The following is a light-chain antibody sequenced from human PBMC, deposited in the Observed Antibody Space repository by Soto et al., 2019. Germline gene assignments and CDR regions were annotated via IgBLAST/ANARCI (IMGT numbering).Light chain of an antibody. CDR2: STN. CDR3: ASWDDGRNGVV. J-gene: IGLJ3*02. Sequence: QSVVTQPPSASGTPGQRVTISCSGSSSNIGGHTINWYQQLPGTAPNLLIYSTNQRPSGVPDRFSASKSGTSASLAISGLQSEDEADYYCASWDDGRNGVVFGEGTKLTVL. V-gene: IGLV1-44*01. CDR1: SSNIGGHT.